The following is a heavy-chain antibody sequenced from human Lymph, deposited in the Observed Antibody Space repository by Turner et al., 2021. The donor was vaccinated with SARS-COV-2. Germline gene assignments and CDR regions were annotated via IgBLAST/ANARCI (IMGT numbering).Heavy chain of an antibody. CDR1: GFTFSSYA. CDR2: ISYDGSNK. J-gene: IGHJ6*02. CDR3: ARDTGGQVDV. D-gene: IGHD2-8*02. Sequence: QGRLVESGGGVVQPGRSLRLSCAASGFTFSSYAMHWVRQAPGKGLEWVAVISYDGSNKYYADSVKGRFTISRDNSKNTLYLQMNSLRAEDTAVYYCARDTGGQVDVWGQGTTVTVSS. V-gene: IGHV3-30-3*01.